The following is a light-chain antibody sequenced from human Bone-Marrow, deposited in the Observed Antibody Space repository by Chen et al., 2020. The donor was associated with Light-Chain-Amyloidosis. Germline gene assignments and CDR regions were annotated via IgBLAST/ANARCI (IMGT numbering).Light chain of an antibody. CDR1: SSDVGGYNS. Sequence: QSALTQPASVSGSPGPSIPIPCTGTSSDVGGYNSLSWYQQHPGKAPKLMIYDVSNRPSGVSNRFSGSKSGNTASLTISGLQPEDEADYYCNSYRSSSTPYVFGTGTKVTVL. CDR2: DVS. CDR3: NSYRSSSTPYV. V-gene: IGLV2-14*03. J-gene: IGLJ1*01.